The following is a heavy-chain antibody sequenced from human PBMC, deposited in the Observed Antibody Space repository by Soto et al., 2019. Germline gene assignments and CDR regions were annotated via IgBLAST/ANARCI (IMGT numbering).Heavy chain of an antibody. CDR2: ITIRTGNI. J-gene: IGHJ4*01. Sequence: GGSLRLSCEASGFTISGCSMNWVRQAPGKGLEWLAYITIRTGNIVYADSVRGRFTISADNAENPVFLQMNSLRDEDTAVYFCVRDRDLDRDMVHADLWGQGTLVTVSS. CDR1: GFTISGCS. V-gene: IGHV3-48*02. CDR3: VRDRDLDRDMVHADL. D-gene: IGHD5-18*01.